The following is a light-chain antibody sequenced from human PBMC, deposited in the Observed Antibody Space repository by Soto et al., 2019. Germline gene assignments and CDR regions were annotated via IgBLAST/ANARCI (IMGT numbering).Light chain of an antibody. Sequence: DMHRSQPPSSLSASVGDRVTITCRASQGIRNALTWYQHKPGKAPQRLIYAASSRPSGVPSRFSGSGSGTEFTLTISSLQSEDFAVYYCQQYRNWPQAFGGGTKVDIK. V-gene: IGKV1-17*01. J-gene: IGKJ4*02. CDR3: QQYRNWPQA. CDR1: QGIRNA. CDR2: AAS.